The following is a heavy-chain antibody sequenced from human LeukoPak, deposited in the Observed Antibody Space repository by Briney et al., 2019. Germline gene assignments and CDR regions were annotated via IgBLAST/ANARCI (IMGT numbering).Heavy chain of an antibody. Sequence: GGSLRLSCAVSGFTFRNYWMSWVRQAPGKGLEWVANIKQDGSEKNYVDSVKGRFTISRDNAKNSLYLQMNSLRAEDTAVYYCARVSLQNIVVVPAAQPYYYYYYYMDVWGKGTTVTVSS. CDR2: IKQDGSEK. J-gene: IGHJ6*03. V-gene: IGHV3-7*01. CDR3: ARVSLQNIVVVPAAQPYYYYYYYMDV. D-gene: IGHD2-2*01. CDR1: GFTFRNYW.